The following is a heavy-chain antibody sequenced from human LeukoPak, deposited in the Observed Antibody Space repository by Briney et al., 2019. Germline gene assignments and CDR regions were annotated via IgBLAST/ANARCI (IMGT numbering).Heavy chain of an antibody. CDR1: GYTFTSYY. CDR3: AVALYDSSGYYYYIDY. D-gene: IGHD3-22*01. J-gene: IGHJ4*02. Sequence: ASVKVSCKASGYTFTSYYMHWVRQAPGQGLEWMGIINPSGGSTSYAQKFQGRVTMTRDMSTSTVYMELSSLRSEDTAVYYCAVALYDSSGYYYYIDYWGQGTLVTVSS. CDR2: INPSGGST. V-gene: IGHV1-46*01.